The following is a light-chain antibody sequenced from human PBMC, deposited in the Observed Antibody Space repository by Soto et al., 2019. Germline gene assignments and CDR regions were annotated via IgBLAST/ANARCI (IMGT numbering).Light chain of an antibody. J-gene: IGKJ4*01. CDR3: QQLNSYPLT. V-gene: IGKV1-5*01. CDR1: QNIVNW. Sequence: DIQMTQSPSTLSPSVGDRVTITCRASQNIVNWLAWYQQKPGKAPKILIYGASTLESGVPSRFSGSGSGTEFTLTITNLQPDDFATYYCQQLNSYPLTFGGGTKVDIK. CDR2: GAS.